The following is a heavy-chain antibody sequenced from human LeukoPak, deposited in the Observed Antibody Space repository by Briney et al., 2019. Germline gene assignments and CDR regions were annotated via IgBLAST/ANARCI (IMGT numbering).Heavy chain of an antibody. CDR1: GYTFTSYG. D-gene: IGHD3-22*01. Sequence: ASVKVSCKASGYTFTSYGISWVRQAPGQGLEWMGWISVYNGNTNYAQKFQGRVTITADKSTSTAYMELSSLRSEDTAVYYCATTASSGYYPPPYYFDYWGQGTLVTVSS. J-gene: IGHJ4*02. CDR2: ISVYNGNT. V-gene: IGHV1-18*01. CDR3: ATTASSGYYPPPYYFDY.